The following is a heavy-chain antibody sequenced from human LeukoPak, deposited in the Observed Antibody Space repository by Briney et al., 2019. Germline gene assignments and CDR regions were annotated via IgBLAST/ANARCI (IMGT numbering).Heavy chain of an antibody. D-gene: IGHD7-27*01. CDR2: ISGSGVS. V-gene: IGHV3-23*01. Sequence: QPGGSLRLSCVASGFTFSTPAMTWVRQAPGKGLEWVSGISGSGVSDYADSVKGRFTISRDNSKNTLYLQINRLRAADTAVYYCAKDLNWGGRWGQGTLVTVSS. CDR1: GFTFSTPA. CDR3: AKDLNWGGR. J-gene: IGHJ4*02.